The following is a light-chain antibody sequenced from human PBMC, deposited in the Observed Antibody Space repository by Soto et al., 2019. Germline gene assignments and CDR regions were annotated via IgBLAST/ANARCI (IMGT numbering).Light chain of an antibody. J-gene: IGKJ4*01. Sequence: EIVLTQPPATLSLSPGERATLSCRASQSVSSYLAWYQQKPGQAPRLLIYDASNRATGNPARFSGSGSGTDVTLTSSSLEPEDFAVYYCQQRSNWPPRGTFGGGTKVEIK. CDR1: QSVSSY. V-gene: IGKV3-11*01. CDR2: DAS. CDR3: QQRSNWPPRGT.